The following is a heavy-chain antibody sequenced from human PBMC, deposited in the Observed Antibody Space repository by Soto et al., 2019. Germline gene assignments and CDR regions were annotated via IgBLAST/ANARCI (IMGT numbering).Heavy chain of an antibody. Sequence: EVQLVESGGGLVQPWGSLRLSCAASGFSISRFGMNWVRQAPGKGLEWVSYISSSSSTIYYADSVKGRFTISRDNAKNSLYLQMNSLRDEDTAVYYCARDGYSISTTCYFLPDVWGQGTSVTVSS. CDR2: ISSSSSTI. J-gene: IGHJ6*02. D-gene: IGHD2-2*03. CDR1: GFSISRFG. V-gene: IGHV3-48*02. CDR3: ARDGYSISTTCYFLPDV.